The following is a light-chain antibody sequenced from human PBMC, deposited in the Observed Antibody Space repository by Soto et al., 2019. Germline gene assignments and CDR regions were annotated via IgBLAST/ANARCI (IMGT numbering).Light chain of an antibody. CDR3: AAWDDSLSGVV. V-gene: IGLV1-47*01. Sequence: QSVLTQPPSASGTPGQRVTISCSGSSSNIGSNYVYWYQQLPGTAPKLLIYRNNQRPSGVPDRFSGSKSGTSASLAISRLRSEDEADYYCAAWDDSLSGVVFGGGTK. CDR2: RNN. J-gene: IGLJ2*01. CDR1: SSNIGSNY.